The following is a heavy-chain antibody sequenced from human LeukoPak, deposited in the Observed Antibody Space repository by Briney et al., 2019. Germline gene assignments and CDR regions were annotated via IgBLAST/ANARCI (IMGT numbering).Heavy chain of an antibody. V-gene: IGHV5-10-1*01. Sequence: GESLRISCKGSSTYWINWVRQMPGKGLEWMGKIDLSDSYTYYSPSFQGHVTISADKSITTAYLQWSSLKASDSAMYYCARGDIYFDDWGQGTLVTISS. D-gene: IGHD3-16*01. CDR1: STYW. CDR2: IDLSDSYT. CDR3: ARGDIYFDD. J-gene: IGHJ4*02.